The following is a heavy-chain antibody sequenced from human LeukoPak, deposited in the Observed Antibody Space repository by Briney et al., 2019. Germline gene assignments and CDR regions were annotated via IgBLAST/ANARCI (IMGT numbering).Heavy chain of an antibody. V-gene: IGHV3-7*01. J-gene: IGHJ4*02. Sequence: GGSLRLSCAASGFTFSSYAMSWVRQAPGKGLEWVANIKQDGSEKYYVDSVKGRFTISRDNAKNSLYLQMNSLRAEDTAVYYCARLKLLWSNYFDYWGQGTLVTVSS. CDR1: GFTFSSYA. D-gene: IGHD2-2*01. CDR3: ARLKLLWSNYFDY. CDR2: IKQDGSEK.